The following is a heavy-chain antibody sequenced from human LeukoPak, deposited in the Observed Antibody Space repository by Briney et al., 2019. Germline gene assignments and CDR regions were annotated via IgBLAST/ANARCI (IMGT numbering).Heavy chain of an antibody. J-gene: IGHJ3*02. V-gene: IGHV3-30*04. CDR1: GFTFSSYA. CDR3: ARDVRRTRVVPADAFDI. CDR2: ISYDGSNK. D-gene: IGHD2-2*01. Sequence: GGSLRLSCAASGFTFSSYAMHWVRQAPGKGLEWVAVISYDGSNKYYADSVKGRFTISRDNSKNTLYLQMNSPRAEDTAVYYCARDVRRTRVVPADAFDIWGQGTMVTVSS.